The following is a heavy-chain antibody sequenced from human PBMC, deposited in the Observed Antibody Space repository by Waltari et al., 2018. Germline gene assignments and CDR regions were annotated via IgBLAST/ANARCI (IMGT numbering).Heavy chain of an antibody. J-gene: IGHJ6*02. Sequence: QVQLVQSGAAVKKPGSSVKVSCKASGGTFSRYAISWVRQAPGQGLAWMGGIIPSVGRANYGQKFQDSGTITADESTSTAYMELSSLRSEDTAVYYCARFKVGAIYGMDVWGQGTTVTVSS. V-gene: IGHV1-69*13. CDR3: ARFKVGAIYGMDV. CDR1: GGTFSRYA. CDR2: IIPSVGRA. D-gene: IGHD1-26*01.